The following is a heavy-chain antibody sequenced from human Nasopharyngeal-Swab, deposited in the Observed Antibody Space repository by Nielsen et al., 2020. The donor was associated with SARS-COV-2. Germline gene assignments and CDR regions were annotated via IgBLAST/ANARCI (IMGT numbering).Heavy chain of an antibody. CDR2: IKYDGREI. D-gene: IGHD2-21*01. V-gene: IGHV3-7*01. J-gene: IGHJ6*02. Sequence: GGSLPLSCVASGFPFTSYWMTWVRQAPGKGLECVATIKYDGREIYYLDSVEGRFTISRDNPTDSLLLQMNSLRVEDTAVYYCVRDLGPLTIFGMDLWGQGTTIVVSS. CDR3: VRDLGPLTIFGMDL. CDR1: GFPFTSYW.